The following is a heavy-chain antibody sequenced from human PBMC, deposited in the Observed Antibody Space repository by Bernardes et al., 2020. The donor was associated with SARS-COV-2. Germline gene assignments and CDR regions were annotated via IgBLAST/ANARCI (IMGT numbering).Heavy chain of an antibody. Sequence: ASVKVSCKASGYTFTDYFIHWVRQAPGQRLEWMGWINPNTGGTNYVQKFQGRVTMTRDTSITTAYMELSWLGSDDTAIYYCARTRTTISTTGSPVDYWGQGTRVTV. CDR3: ARTRTTISTTGSPVDY. D-gene: IGHD1-1*01. V-gene: IGHV1-2*02. J-gene: IGHJ4*02. CDR2: INPNTGGT. CDR1: GYTFTDYF.